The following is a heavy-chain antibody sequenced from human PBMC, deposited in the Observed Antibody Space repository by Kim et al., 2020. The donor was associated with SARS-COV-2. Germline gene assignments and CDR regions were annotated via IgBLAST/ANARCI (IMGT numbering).Heavy chain of an antibody. D-gene: IGHD5-12*01. V-gene: IGHV7-4-1*02. CDR3: ARDHSGDPPYYYYYMDV. CDR1: GYTFTSYA. Sequence: ASVKVSCKASGYTFTSYAMNWVRQAPGQGLEWMGWINTNTGNPTYAQGFTGRFVFSLDTSVSTAYLQISSLKAEDTAVYYCARDHSGDPPYYYYYMDVWGKGTTVNVSS. J-gene: IGHJ6*03. CDR2: INTNTGNP.